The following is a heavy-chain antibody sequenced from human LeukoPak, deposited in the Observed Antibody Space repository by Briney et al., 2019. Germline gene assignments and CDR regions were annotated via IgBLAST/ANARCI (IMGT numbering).Heavy chain of an antibody. D-gene: IGHD1-1*01. CDR3: VRDVGTSDAFDN. Sequence: PSETLSLTCSVSGGSITYYYWSWIRQSAGKGLEWIGRIQTSGSPRYNPSLKSRVTMSVDTSKNQFSLRLSSVTAADTAVYYCVRDVGTSDAFDNWGQGTMVIVSS. J-gene: IGHJ3*02. CDR1: GGSITYYY. V-gene: IGHV4-4*07. CDR2: IQTSGSP.